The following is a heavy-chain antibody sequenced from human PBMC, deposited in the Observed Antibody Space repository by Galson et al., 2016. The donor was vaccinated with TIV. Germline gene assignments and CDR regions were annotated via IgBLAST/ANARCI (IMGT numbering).Heavy chain of an antibody. V-gene: IGHV4-59*01. CDR1: GGSMNTYC. Sequence: SETLSLTCSVSGGSMNTYCWSWIRQPPGKGLEWIGHIYYTGSTDYNPSPKSRVTLSMDGSKNQFSLSLSSVTAADTAVYFCARDKSEYDTVDHFYYYINVWGKGTTVTVSS. CDR2: IYYTGST. CDR3: ARDKSEYDTVDHFYYYINV. J-gene: IGHJ6*03. D-gene: IGHD3-9*01.